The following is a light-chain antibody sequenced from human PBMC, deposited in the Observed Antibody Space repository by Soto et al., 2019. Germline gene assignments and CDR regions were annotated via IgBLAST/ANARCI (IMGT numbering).Light chain of an antibody. Sequence: EIVLTQSPGTLSLFPGERATLSCRASQSVSSSYLAWYQQKPGQAPRLLIYGASSRATGIPDRFSGSGSGTDFSLTISRLEPEDFAVYYCQQYGSSSYPFGQGTKLEIK. V-gene: IGKV3-20*01. CDR2: GAS. CDR1: QSVSSSY. J-gene: IGKJ2*01. CDR3: QQYGSSSYP.